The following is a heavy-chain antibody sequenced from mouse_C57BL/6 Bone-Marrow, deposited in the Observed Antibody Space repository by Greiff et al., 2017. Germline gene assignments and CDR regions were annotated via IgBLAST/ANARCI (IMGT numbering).Heavy chain of an antibody. D-gene: IGHD2-5*01. CDR1: GFTFSSYA. V-gene: IGHV5-4*01. CDR3: ARERASNPFAY. J-gene: IGHJ3*01. CDR2: ISGGGSYT. Sequence: EVKVVESGGGLVKPGGSLKLSCAASGFTFSSYAMSWVRQTPEKRLEWVATISGGGSYTYYPDTVKGRFTISRDNAKNNLYLQMSHLKSDDTAMYDCARERASNPFAYWGTGTLVTVSA.